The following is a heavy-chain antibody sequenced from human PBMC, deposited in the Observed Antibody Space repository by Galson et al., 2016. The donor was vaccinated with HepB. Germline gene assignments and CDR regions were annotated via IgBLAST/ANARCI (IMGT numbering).Heavy chain of an antibody. Sequence: FLRHCCAASEFTFGSYSMNWVRQAPGKGLEWVATISSLGDIQYYADSVKGRFTNSRDNSNSILYLLLNSLRAEDTAVYYCARDGMGRGSGSYSAFDYWGQGTLVTVSS. D-gene: IGHD1-26*01. CDR3: ARDGMGRGSGSYSAFDY. J-gene: IGHJ4*02. CDR1: EFTFGSYS. V-gene: IGHV3-30*03. CDR2: ISSLGDIQ.